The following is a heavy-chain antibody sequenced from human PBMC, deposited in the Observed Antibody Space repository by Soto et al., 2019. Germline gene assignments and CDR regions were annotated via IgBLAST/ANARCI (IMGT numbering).Heavy chain of an antibody. CDR2: ISYIGPT. D-gene: IGHD3-10*01. J-gene: IGHJ4*02. CDR3: ARVGGSMNPYLNDFDS. V-gene: IGHV4-31*03. Sequence: QVQLQESGPGLVKPSQTLSLTCSVSGDSISSRGYHWNWIRQHPGQGLEWIGYISYIGPTYYNPSLNSRLTISLDTPDNQFSLHLTCVTAGDTAVYYCARVGGSMNPYLNDFDSWGQGMLVTVSS. CDR1: GDSISSRGYH.